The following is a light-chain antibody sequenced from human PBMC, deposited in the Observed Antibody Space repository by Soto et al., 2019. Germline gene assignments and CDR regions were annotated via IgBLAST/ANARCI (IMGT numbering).Light chain of an antibody. CDR3: QHRSNWPPMYT. CDR1: QSVGGF. CDR2: DTS. J-gene: IGKJ2*01. Sequence: EIVLTQSPATLSLSPGERATLSCRASQSVGGFLAWYQQKSGQAPRLLIYDTSKRVTGIPARFSGSGSGTAFTLTISSLEPEDFAVYHCQHRSNWPPMYTFGQGTKLQIK. V-gene: IGKV3-11*01.